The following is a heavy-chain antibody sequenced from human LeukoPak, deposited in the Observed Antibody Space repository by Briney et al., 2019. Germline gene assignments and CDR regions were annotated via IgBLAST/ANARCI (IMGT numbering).Heavy chain of an antibody. CDR1: GFTVSSNY. CDR3: AKYLYSVSYYGMDV. J-gene: IGHJ6*02. CDR2: VYIAGNT. Sequence: GGSLRLSCAASGFTVSSNYMSWVRQAPGKGLEWISVVYIAGNTYYANSVKGRFTTSRDNSKNTLYLQMNSLRAEDTALYYCAKYLYSVSYYGMDVWGQGTTVTVSS. V-gene: IGHV3-66*01. D-gene: IGHD2/OR15-2a*01.